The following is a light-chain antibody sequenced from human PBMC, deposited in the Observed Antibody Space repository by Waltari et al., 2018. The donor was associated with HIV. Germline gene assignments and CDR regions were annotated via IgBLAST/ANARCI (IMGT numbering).Light chain of an antibody. CDR3: QQYNTYPRT. Sequence: DIQMNQSPYTLSASVGDRVTLTCRASQNRKKYLAWYQQKPGKAPNLLIYKESSLESGVPSRFSGSGSGTDFTLTISSLQPDDFATYYCQQYNTYPRTFGQGTKVEIK. CDR2: KES. V-gene: IGKV1-5*03. J-gene: IGKJ1*01. CDR1: QNRKKY.